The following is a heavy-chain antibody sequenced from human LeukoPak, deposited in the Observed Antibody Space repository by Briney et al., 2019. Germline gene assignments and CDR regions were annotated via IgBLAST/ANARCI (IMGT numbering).Heavy chain of an antibody. V-gene: IGHV3-21*01. Sequence: GGSLRLSCAASGFTFSSYSMNWVRQAPGKGLEWVSSISSSSSYIYYADSVKGRFTISRDNPKNSLYLQLNSLRADDTAVYYCARGRDWKWNNNWFDAWGQGTLVTVSS. CDR1: GFTFSSYS. CDR2: ISSSSSYI. D-gene: IGHD1-1*01. J-gene: IGHJ5*02. CDR3: ARGRDWKWNNNWFDA.